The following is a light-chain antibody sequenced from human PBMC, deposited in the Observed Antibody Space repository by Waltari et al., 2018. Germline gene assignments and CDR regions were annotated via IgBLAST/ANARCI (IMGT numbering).Light chain of an antibody. V-gene: IGLV2-14*03. J-gene: IGLJ2*01. CDR2: DVS. Sequence: QSALTQPASVSGSPGQSITISCTGTSSDVGGYNYVSWYQQHPGKAPKLMIYDVSNRPSWVSSRFPGSKSGNTASLTISGLQAEDEADYYCSSYTSSSTVVFGGGTKLTVL. CDR3: SSYTSSSTVV. CDR1: SSDVGGYNY.